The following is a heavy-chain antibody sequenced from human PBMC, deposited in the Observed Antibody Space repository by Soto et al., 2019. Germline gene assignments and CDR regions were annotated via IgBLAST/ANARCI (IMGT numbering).Heavy chain of an antibody. V-gene: IGHV4-59*08. J-gene: IGHJ4*02. D-gene: IGHD6-19*01. CDR2: IYYSGST. CDR3: ARRSSGCYYFDY. Sequence: SETLSLTCTVSGGSISSYYWSWIRQPPGKGLEWIGYIYYSGSTNYNPSLKSRVTISVDTSKNQFSLKLSSVTAADTAVYYCARRSSGCYYFDYWGQETLVTVSS. CDR1: GGSISSYY.